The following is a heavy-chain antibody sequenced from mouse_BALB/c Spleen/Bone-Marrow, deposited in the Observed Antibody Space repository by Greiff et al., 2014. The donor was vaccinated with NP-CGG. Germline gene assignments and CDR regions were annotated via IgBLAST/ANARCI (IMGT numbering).Heavy chain of an antibody. D-gene: IGHD2-3*01. CDR1: GYTFTDYN. Sequence: EVQVVESGPELVKPGASVKISCKASGYTFTDYNMHWVKQSHGKSLEWIGYIYPYNGGTGYNQKFKSKATLTVDNSSSTAYMELRSLTFEDSAVYSCARGGGYDGYYGLAYWGQGTLVTVSA. CDR3: ARGGGYDGYYGLAY. V-gene: IGHV1S29*02. CDR2: IYPYNGGT. J-gene: IGHJ3*01.